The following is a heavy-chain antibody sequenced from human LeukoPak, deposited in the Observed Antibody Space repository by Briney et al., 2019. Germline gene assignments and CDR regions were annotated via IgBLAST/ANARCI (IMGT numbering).Heavy chain of an antibody. CDR2: IIPILGIA. D-gene: IGHD2-15*01. J-gene: IGHJ4*02. CDR3: ARDFRYCSGGSCLYYFDY. CDR1: GGTFSSYA. V-gene: IGHV1-69*04. Sequence: GSSVKVSCKASGGTFSSYAISWVRQAPGQGLEWMGRIIPILGIANYAQKFQGRVTITADKSTSTAYMELSSLRSEDMAVYYCARDFRYCSGGSCLYYFDYWGQGTLVTVSS.